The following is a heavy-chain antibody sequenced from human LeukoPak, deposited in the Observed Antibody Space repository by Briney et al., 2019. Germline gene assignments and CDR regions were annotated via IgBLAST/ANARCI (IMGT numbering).Heavy chain of an antibody. V-gene: IGHV1-18*01. D-gene: IGHD3-22*01. J-gene: IGHJ5*02. CDR1: GYTFTSHG. CDR2: ISAYIGNT. Sequence: KPGASVKVSCKASGYTFTSHGITWVRQAPGQGLEWMGWISAYIGNTNYAQKLQGRVTMTTDTSTSTAYMELRSLRSDDTAVYYCARDQYYDSKGWFDPWGQGTLVTVSS. CDR3: ARDQYYDSKGWFDP.